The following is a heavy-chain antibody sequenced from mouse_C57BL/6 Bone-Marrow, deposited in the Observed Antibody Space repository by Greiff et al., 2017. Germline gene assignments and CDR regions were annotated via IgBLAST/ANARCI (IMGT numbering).Heavy chain of an antibody. J-gene: IGHJ4*01. CDR1: GYTFTSYT. CDR3: ARKGGNHCAVDH. Sequence: QVQLKESGAELARPGASVKMSCKASGYTFTSYTMHWVKQRPGQGLEWIGYINPSSGYTKYNQKFKDKATLTADKSSSTDYMQLSSLTSEDSAVYYCARKGGNHCAVDHWGQRTSVTVPS. D-gene: IGHD2-1*01. CDR2: INPSSGYT. V-gene: IGHV1-4*01.